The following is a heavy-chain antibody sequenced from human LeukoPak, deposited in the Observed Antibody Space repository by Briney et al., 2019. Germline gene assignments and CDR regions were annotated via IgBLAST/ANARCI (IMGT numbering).Heavy chain of an antibody. J-gene: IGHJ4*02. Sequence: ASVKVSCKASGYTFTSYYMHWVRQAPGQGLEWMGIINPSGGSTSYAQRFQGRVTMTRDMSTSTVYMELSSLRSEDTAVYYCARGFTIMITFGGVIVEDFDYWGQGTLVTVSS. D-gene: IGHD3-16*02. CDR2: INPSGGST. CDR1: GYTFTSYY. CDR3: ARGFTIMITFGGVIVEDFDY. V-gene: IGHV1-46*01.